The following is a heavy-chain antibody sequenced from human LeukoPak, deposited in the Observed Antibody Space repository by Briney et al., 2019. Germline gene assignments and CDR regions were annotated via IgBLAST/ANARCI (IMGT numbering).Heavy chain of an antibody. V-gene: IGHV3-66*01. J-gene: IGHJ3*02. CDR2: IYSGGCT. Sequence: GGSLRLSCAASGFTVSSNYMSWVRQAPGKGLEWVSVIYSGGCTYYADSVKGRFTISRDNSKNTLYLQMNSLRAEDTAVYYCAREIWGRQPWAFDIWGQGTMVTVSS. CDR1: GFTVSSNY. CDR3: AREIWGRQPWAFDI. D-gene: IGHD3-16*01.